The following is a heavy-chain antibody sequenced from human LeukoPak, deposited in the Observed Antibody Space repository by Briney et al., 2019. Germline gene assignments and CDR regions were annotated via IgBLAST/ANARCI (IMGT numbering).Heavy chain of an antibody. CDR3: ARDPDVTGTTVPNWFGP. Sequence: SETLSLTCAVSGYSISSGYYWGWIRQPPGKGLEWIGSIYHSGSTYYNPSLKSRVTISVDTSKNQFSLKLSSVTAADTAVYYCARDPDVTGTTVPNWFGPWGQGTLVTVSS. J-gene: IGHJ5*02. CDR1: GYSISSGYY. CDR2: IYHSGST. D-gene: IGHD1-20*01. V-gene: IGHV4-38-2*02.